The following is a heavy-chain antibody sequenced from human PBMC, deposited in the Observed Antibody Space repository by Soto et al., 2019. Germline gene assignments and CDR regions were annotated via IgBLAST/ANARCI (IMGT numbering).Heavy chain of an antibody. J-gene: IGHJ4*02. CDR1: GDSISSGKW. D-gene: IGHD2-21*02. V-gene: IGHV4-4*02. CDR3: ARGGDWKFDY. CDR2: IYHSGRT. Sequence: PSETLSLTCAVSGDSISSGKWWSLVRQPPGKGLEWIGEIYHSGRTNCNPSLKSRITMSVEKSKNQFSLELSSMTAADTAVYYCARGGDWKFDYWGQGSLVTVSS.